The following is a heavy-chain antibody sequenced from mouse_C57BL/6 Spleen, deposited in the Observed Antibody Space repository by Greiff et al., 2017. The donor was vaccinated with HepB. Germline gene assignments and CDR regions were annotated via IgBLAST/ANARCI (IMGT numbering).Heavy chain of an antibody. CDR2: IYPRSGNT. V-gene: IGHV1-81*01. CDR3: AREEVWDYDEDWYFDV. Sequence: VQVVESGAELARPGASVKLSCKASGYTFTSYGISWVKQRTGQGLEWIGEIYPRSGNTYYNEKFKGKATLTADKSSSTAYMELRSLTSEDSAVYFCAREEVWDYDEDWYFDVWGTGTTVTVSS. CDR1: GYTFTSYG. J-gene: IGHJ1*03. D-gene: IGHD2-4*01.